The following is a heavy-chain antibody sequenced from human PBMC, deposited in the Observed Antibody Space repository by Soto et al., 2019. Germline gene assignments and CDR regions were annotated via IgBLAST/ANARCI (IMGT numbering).Heavy chain of an antibody. D-gene: IGHD6-13*01. CDR3: AHRRPYGSSWTWGNFDH. CDR2: IYWDDDK. J-gene: IGHJ4*02. V-gene: IGHV2-5*02. Sequence: SGPTLVNPTQTLTLTCTFSGFSLSTSGVGVGWIRQPPEKALEWLALIYWDDDKRYNPSLNSRLSITKDTSKNQVVLTMTYMDPVDTATYYCAHRRPYGSSWTWGNFDHWGPGTQVTVSS. CDR1: GFSLSTSGVG.